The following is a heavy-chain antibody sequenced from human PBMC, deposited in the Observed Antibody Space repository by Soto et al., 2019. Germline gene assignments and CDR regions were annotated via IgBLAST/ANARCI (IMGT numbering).Heavy chain of an antibody. D-gene: IGHD2-21*02. CDR1: GGSFSGYY. CDR3: AWAYCGGDCYFNPPGFDY. J-gene: IGHJ4*02. Sequence: SETLSLTCAVYGGSFSGYYWSWIRQPPGKGLEWIGEINHSGSTNYNPSLKSRVTISVDTSKNQFSLKLSSVTAADTAVYYCAWAYCGGDCYFNPPGFDYWAQGTLVTVSS. CDR2: INHSGST. V-gene: IGHV4-34*01.